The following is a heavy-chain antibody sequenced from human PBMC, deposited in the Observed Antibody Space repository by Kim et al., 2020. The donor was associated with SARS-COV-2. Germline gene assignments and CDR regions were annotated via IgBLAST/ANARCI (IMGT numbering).Heavy chain of an antibody. CDR1: GFTFSSYW. Sequence: GGSLRLSCAASGFTFSSYWMSWVRQAPGKGLEWVANIKQDGSEKYYVDSVKGRFTISRDNAKNSLYLQMNSLRAEDTAVYYCARGYYDSSGYPYDAFDIWGQGTMVTVSS. V-gene: IGHV3-7*01. J-gene: IGHJ3*02. D-gene: IGHD3-22*01. CDR2: IKQDGSEK. CDR3: ARGYYDSSGYPYDAFDI.